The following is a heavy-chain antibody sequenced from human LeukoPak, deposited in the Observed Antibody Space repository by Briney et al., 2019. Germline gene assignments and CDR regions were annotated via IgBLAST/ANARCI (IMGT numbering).Heavy chain of an antibody. Sequence: ASVKVSCKASGYTFTSYYMHWVRQAPGKGLEWMGGFDPEDGETIYAQKFQGRVTMTEDTSTDTAYMELSSLRSEDTAVYYCATGVAIAAAGRSTFEHYYYYYMDVWGKGTTVTVSS. CDR2: FDPEDGET. CDR1: GYTFTSYY. D-gene: IGHD6-13*01. V-gene: IGHV1-24*01. CDR3: ATGVAIAAAGRSTFEHYYYYYMDV. J-gene: IGHJ6*03.